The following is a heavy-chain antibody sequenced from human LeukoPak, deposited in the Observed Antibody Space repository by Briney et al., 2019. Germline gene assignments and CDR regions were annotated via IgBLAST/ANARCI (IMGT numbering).Heavy chain of an antibody. CDR3: ARDKLGSGYSSDFDY. CDR2: IYTGGTT. CDR1: GLSVSSNY. D-gene: IGHD6-19*01. V-gene: IGHV3-66*02. Sequence: SGGSLRLSCAASGLSVSSNYMNWVRQAPGKGLEWVSAIYTGGTTYYADSVKGRFTISRDNSKNTLYLQMNSLRAEDTAVYYCARDKLGSGYSSDFDYWGQGTLVTVSS. J-gene: IGHJ4*02.